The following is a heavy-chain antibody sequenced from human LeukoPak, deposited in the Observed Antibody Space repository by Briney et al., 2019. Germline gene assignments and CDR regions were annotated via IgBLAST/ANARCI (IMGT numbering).Heavy chain of an antibody. CDR3: AKSGPYCSSTTCNYFDY. Sequence: GGSLRLSCSASRFTFSSYTMNWVRQAPGKGLEWVSSIDPSSTYIYYADSVKGRFTISRDNSKNALFLQMNSLSAEDTAVYYCAKSGPYCSSTTCNYFDYWGQGTLVTVSS. J-gene: IGHJ4*02. CDR2: IDPSSTYI. V-gene: IGHV3-21*04. D-gene: IGHD2-2*01. CDR1: RFTFSSYT.